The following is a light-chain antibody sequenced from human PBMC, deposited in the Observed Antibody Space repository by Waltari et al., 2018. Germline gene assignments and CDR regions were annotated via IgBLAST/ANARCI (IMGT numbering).Light chain of an antibody. J-gene: IGLJ1*01. CDR2: EDT. Sequence: SYELTQPPSVSVSPGQTARITCSGHDLPRKYAYWFQKKSGQAPRLVIYEDTKRPSGIPGGFSASSSGTVATLTITGAQVDDEADYYCNSSDSTGLGVFGGGTTVIVL. V-gene: IGLV3-10*01. CDR1: DLPRKY. CDR3: NSSDSTGLGV.